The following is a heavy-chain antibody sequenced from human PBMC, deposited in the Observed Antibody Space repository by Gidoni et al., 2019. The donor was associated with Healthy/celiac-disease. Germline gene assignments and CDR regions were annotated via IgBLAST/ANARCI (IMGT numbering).Heavy chain of an antibody. V-gene: IGHV4-31*03. D-gene: IGHD3-10*01. CDR1: GGSISSGAYY. CDR3: ARFGGGGSGSYYISYFDY. Sequence: QVQLQESGPGLVKPSQPLSLTCTVSGGSISSGAYYWSWIRQHPGKGLEWIGYIYYSGSTYYNPSLKSRVTISVDTSKNQFSLKLSSVTAADTAVYYCARFGGGGSGSYYISYFDYWGQGTLVTVSS. CDR2: IYYSGST. J-gene: IGHJ4*02.